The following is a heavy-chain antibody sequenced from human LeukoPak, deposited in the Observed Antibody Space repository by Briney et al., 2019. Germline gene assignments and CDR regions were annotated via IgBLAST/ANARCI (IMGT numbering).Heavy chain of an antibody. J-gene: IGHJ6*03. CDR2: IYSGGST. Sequence: GGSLRLSCDASGFFVNSNYLSWVRQAPGKGLEWVSVIYSGGSTYYADSVKGRFTISRDNSKNTLYLQMYSLRAEDTAVYYCAKIPYGDYVLDYYYYMDVWGKGTTVTISS. V-gene: IGHV3-66*02. CDR1: GFFVNSNY. D-gene: IGHD4-17*01. CDR3: AKIPYGDYVLDYYYYMDV.